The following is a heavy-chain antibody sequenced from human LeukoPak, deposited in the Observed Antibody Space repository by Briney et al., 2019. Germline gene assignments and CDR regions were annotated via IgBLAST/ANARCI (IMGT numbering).Heavy chain of an antibody. D-gene: IGHD3-9*01. CDR3: ARDPVPSRYFDSGLRNWFDP. J-gene: IGHJ5*02. CDR1: GFTFSSYA. V-gene: IGHV3-23*01. Sequence: SGGSLRLSCAASGFTFSSYAMSWVRQAPGKGLEWVSAISGSGGSTYYADSVKGRFTISRDNSKNTLYLQMGSLRAEDMAVYYCARDPVPSRYFDSGLRNWFDPWGQGTLVTVSS. CDR2: ISGSGGST.